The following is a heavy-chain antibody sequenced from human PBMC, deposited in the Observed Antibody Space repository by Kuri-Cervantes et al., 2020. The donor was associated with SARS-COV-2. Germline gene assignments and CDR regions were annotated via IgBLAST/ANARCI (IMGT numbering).Heavy chain of an antibody. V-gene: IGHV1-2*02. CDR3: AREGPITIFGVVTKRFDY. J-gene: IGHJ4*02. D-gene: IGHD3-3*01. CDR1: GYTFTGYY. Sequence: ASVKVSCKASGYTFTGYYMHWVRQAPGQGLEWMGWINPNSGGTNYAQKFQGRVTMTRDTSISTAYMELSRLRSDDTAVYYCAREGPITIFGVVTKRFDYWGQGTLVTVSS. CDR2: INPNSGGT.